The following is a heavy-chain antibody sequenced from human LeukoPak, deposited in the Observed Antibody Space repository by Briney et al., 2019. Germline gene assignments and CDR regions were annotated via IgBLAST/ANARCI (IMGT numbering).Heavy chain of an antibody. J-gene: IGHJ4*02. D-gene: IGHD3-22*01. V-gene: IGHV3-53*01. CDR3: ARARYYDSSGYTL. Sequence: SGGSLRLSCAASGFTVSSNYMSWVRQAPGKGLEWVSVIYSGGSTYYADSVKGRFTIFRDNSKNTLYLQMNSLRAEDTAVYYCARARYYDSSGYTLWGQGTLVTVSS. CDR2: IYSGGST. CDR1: GFTVSSNY.